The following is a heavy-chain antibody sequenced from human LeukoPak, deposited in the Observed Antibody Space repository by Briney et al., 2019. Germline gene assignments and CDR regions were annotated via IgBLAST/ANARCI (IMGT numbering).Heavy chain of an antibody. Sequence: GGSLRLSCAASGFTVSSNYMSWVRQAPGKGLEWVSVIYSGGSTYYADSVKGRFTISRDNSKNTLYLQMNSLRAEDTAVYYCARARGDSNYEWNYYYYMDVWGKGTTVTVSS. CDR1: GFTVSSNY. D-gene: IGHD4-11*01. V-gene: IGHV3-53*01. J-gene: IGHJ6*03. CDR3: ARARGDSNYEWNYYYYMDV. CDR2: IYSGGST.